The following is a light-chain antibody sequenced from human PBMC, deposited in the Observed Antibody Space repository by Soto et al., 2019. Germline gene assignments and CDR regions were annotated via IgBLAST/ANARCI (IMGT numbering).Light chain of an antibody. CDR3: QQYNSYSGT. J-gene: IGKJ1*01. Sequence: DIPMTQSPSTLSASLGERANIXCRTSQTISSWLAWYQQKPGKAPKLLIYDASTLESGVPSRFSGSGSGTEFTLTISSLQPDDFATYYCQQYNSYSGTFGQGTKVDIK. CDR1: QTISSW. CDR2: DAS. V-gene: IGKV1-5*01.